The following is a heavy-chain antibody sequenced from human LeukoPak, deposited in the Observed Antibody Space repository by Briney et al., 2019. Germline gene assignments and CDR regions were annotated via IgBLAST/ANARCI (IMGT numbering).Heavy chain of an antibody. J-gene: IGHJ6*02. V-gene: IGHV4-34*01. Sequence: PSETLSLTCAVYGGSFSGYYWSWIRQPPGKGPEWIGEINHSGSTNYNPSLKSRVTISVDTSKNQFSLKLSSVTAADTAVYYCARTPVPAAIGSYYYYYYGMDVWGQGTTVTVSS. CDR3: ARTPVPAAIGSYYYYYYGMDV. CDR2: INHSGST. D-gene: IGHD2-2*02. CDR1: GGSFSGYY.